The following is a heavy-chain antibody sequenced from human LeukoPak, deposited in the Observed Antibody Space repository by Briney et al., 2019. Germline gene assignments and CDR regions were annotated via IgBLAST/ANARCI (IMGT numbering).Heavy chain of an antibody. CDR1: GGSISSSSYY. Sequence: TSETLSLTCTVSGGSISSSSYYWGWIRQPPGKGLEWIGSIHYSGSTYYNPSLKSRVTISVDTSKNQFSLKLSSVTAADTAVYYCASQGGSGYDYWGQGTLVTVSS. D-gene: IGHD3-22*01. J-gene: IGHJ4*02. V-gene: IGHV4-39*01. CDR2: IHYSGST. CDR3: ASQGGSGYDY.